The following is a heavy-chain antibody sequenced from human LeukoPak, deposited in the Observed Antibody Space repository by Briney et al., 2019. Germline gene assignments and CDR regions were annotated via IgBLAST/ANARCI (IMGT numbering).Heavy chain of an antibody. D-gene: IGHD3-22*01. CDR3: ARAPSEIGGYYPEYFRH. CDR1: GFTFSSYW. J-gene: IGHJ1*01. Sequence: GGSLRLSCAASGFTFSSYWMHWVRQAPGKGLVWVSRIKSDGSTNYADSVKGRFTISRDNAKNTLSLQMNSLRGEDTGVYYCARAPSEIGGYYPEYFRHWGQGTLVTVSS. CDR2: IKSDGST. V-gene: IGHV3-74*01.